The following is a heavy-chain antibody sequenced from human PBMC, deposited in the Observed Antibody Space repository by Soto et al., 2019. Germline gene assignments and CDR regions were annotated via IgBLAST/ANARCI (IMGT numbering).Heavy chain of an antibody. J-gene: IGHJ4*02. V-gene: IGHV1-69*01. CDR3: ARVPISGDYDILTGEIDF. CDR1: GGTFSTSG. D-gene: IGHD3-9*01. CDR2: FVPLLGTP. Sequence: QVHLVQSGAEVKKPGSSVKVSCKASGGTFSTSGISWVRQAPGQGLEWVGRFVPLLGTPTYAQRFQGRVTITADESTSTAYMELSSLRSDDTAVYYCARVPISGDYDILTGEIDFWGQGTRVTVSS.